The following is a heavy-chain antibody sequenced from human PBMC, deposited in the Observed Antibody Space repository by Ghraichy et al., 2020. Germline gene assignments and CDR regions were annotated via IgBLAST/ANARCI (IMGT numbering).Heavy chain of an antibody. CDR1: GYSFTSYW. Sequence: GESLNISCKGSGYSFTSYWIGWVRQMPGKGLEWMGIIYPGDSDTRYSPSFQGQVTISADKSISTAYLQWSSLKASDTAMYYCARRGVVAAMYYYGMDVWGQGTTVTVSS. CDR3: ARRGVVAAMYYYGMDV. D-gene: IGHD2-15*01. V-gene: IGHV5-51*01. CDR2: IYPGDSDT. J-gene: IGHJ6*02.